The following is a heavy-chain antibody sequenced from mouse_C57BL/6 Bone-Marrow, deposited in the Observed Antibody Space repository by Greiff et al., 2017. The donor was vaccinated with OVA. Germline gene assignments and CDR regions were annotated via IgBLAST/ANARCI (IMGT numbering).Heavy chain of an antibody. J-gene: IGHJ1*03. CDR1: GFPFTSGYY. Sequence: VQLQQSGPGLVKPSQSLFLTCSTTGFPFTSGYYWFWIRQPPGKPLEWMGYITHSGETFYNPSLQSPIPITRETSKIQIFLQLDAVTTVDTAVYYCAGDRDYAVWGTGTTVTVSA. V-gene: IGHV12-3*01. D-gene: IGHD1-1*01. CDR3: AGDRDYAV. CDR2: ITHSGET.